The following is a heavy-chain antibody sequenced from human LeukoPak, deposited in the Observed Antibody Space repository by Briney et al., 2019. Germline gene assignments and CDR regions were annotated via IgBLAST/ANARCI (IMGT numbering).Heavy chain of an antibody. J-gene: IGHJ6*04. Sequence: SETLSLTCTVSGGSISGCLYYWTWIRQPAGKGLEWIGYIYYSGSTNYNPSLKSRVTISVDTSKNQFSLKLSSVTAADTAVYYCARERFGEFEPLDVWGKGTTVTVSS. D-gene: IGHD3-10*01. CDR1: GGSISGCLYY. CDR3: ARERFGEFEPLDV. V-gene: IGHV4-61*10. CDR2: IYYSGST.